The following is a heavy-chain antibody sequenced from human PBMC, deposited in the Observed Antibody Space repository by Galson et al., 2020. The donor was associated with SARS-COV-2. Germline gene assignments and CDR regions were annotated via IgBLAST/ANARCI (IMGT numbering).Heavy chain of an antibody. CDR1: GGTFSSYA. CDR2: IIPIFGTA. J-gene: IGHJ4*02. D-gene: IGHD4-17*01. V-gene: IGHV1-69*13. Sequence: SVKVSCKASGGTFSSYAISWVRQAPGQGLEWMGGIIPIFGTANYAQKFQGRVTITADESTSTAYMELSSLRSEDTAVYYCARSRHDYGGNSDWGQGTLVTVSS. CDR3: ARSRHDYGGNSD.